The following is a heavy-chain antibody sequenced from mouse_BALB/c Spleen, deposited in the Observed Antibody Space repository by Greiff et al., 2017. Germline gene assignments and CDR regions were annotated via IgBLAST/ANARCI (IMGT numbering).Heavy chain of an antibody. CDR3: ARRNYGNYYAMDY. J-gene: IGHJ4*01. CDR1: GYSFTSYW. D-gene: IGHD1-1*01. V-gene: IGHV1S126*01. Sequence: VKLQESGPQLVRPGASVKISCKASGYSFTSYWMHWVKQRPGQGLEWIGMIDPSDSETRLNQKFKDKATLTVGKSSSTAYMQLSSPTSEDSAVYYCARRNYGNYYAMDYWGQGTSVTVSS. CDR2: IDPSDSET.